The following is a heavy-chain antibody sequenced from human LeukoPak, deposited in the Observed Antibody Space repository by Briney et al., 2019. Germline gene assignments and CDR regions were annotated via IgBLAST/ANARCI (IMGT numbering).Heavy chain of an antibody. CDR2: ISSGSSAI. CDR3: ARDFPPRYVGPTYDY. J-gene: IGHJ4*02. CDR1: GFTFSSYS. D-gene: IGHD3-16*01. V-gene: IGHV3-21*01. Sequence: PGGSLRLSCAASGFTFSSYSMNWVRQAPGKGLEWVSIISSGSSAIFSADALKGRFTISRDDAKNLLYLDMNSLRAEDTAVYYCARDFPPRYVGPTYDYWGQGTLVTVSS.